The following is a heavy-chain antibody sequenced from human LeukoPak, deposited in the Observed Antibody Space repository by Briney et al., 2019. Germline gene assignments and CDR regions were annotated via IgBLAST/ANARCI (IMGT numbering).Heavy chain of an antibody. CDR1: GYTFTGYY. Sequence: GASVKVSCKASGYTFTGYYMHWVRQAPRQGLEWMGRINPNSGGTNYAQKFQGRVTMTRDTSISTAYMELSRLRSDDTAVYYCASRWQDGHQIGALDVWGKGTTVTVSS. CDR2: INPNSGGT. V-gene: IGHV1-2*06. J-gene: IGHJ6*04. CDR3: ASRWQDGHQIGALDV. D-gene: IGHD4-23*01.